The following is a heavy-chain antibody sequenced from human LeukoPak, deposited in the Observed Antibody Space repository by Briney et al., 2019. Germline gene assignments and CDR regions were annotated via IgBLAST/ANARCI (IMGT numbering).Heavy chain of an antibody. CDR1: GFTFSSYA. CDR3: ASEGYSYGGQYNDY. V-gene: IGHV3-30*04. D-gene: IGHD5-18*01. J-gene: IGHJ4*02. CDR2: ISYDGSNK. Sequence: PGRSLRLSCAASGFTFSSYAMHWVRQAPGKGLEWVAVISYDGSNKYYADSVKGRFTISRDNSKNTLYLQMNSLRAEDTAVYYCASEGYSYGGQYNDYWGQGTLVTVSS.